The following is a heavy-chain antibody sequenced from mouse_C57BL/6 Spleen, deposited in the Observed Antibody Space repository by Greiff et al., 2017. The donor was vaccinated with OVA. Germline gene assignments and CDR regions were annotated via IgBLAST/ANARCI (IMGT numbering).Heavy chain of an antibody. CDR3: ARHGLTTGYFDY. V-gene: IGHV1-62-2*01. CDR2: VYPGSGSI. J-gene: IGHJ2*01. CDR1: GYTFTEYT. D-gene: IGHD2-12*01. Sequence: QVQLQQSGAELVKPGASVKLSCKASGYTFTEYTIHWVKQRSGQGLEWIGWVYPGSGSIKYNEKFKDKATLTADNSYSTVYMELSRLTSEDSAVYFCARHGLTTGYFDYWGQGTTLTVSS.